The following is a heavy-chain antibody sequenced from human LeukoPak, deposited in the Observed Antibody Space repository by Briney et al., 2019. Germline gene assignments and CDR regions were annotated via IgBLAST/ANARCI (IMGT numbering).Heavy chain of an antibody. CDR3: ARPGSYSPFDY. V-gene: IGHV4-59*11. J-gene: IGHJ4*02. CDR2: IYYSGST. Sequence: SETLSLTCTVSGVSITSHYWSWIRQPPGKELEWIGFIYYSGSTNYNPSLKSRVTISLDASKDQFSLRLSSVTAADTAMYYCARPGSYSPFDYWGQGTLVTVSS. CDR1: GVSITSHY. D-gene: IGHD1-26*01.